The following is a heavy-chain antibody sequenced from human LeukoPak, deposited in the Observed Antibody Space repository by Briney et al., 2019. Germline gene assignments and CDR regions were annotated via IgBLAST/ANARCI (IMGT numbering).Heavy chain of an antibody. J-gene: IGHJ4*02. V-gene: IGHV3-66*02. CDR2: IYGGDAA. CDR3: VTSTGQQFIPYDY. CDR1: GINVSSNY. Sequence: GGSLRLSCAASGINVSSNYMTWVREAPGKGLEWVSLIYGGDAAYYAESVRGRFMISRDNLKNTLFLQMNSLRVEDTAVYYCVTSTGQQFIPYDYWGQGTHVTVSS. D-gene: IGHD6-13*01.